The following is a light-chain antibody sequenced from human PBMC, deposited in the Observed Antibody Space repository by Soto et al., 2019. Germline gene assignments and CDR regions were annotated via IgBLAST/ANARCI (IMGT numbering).Light chain of an antibody. CDR1: SSDVGGYKY. CDR3: CSYAGSSFVV. V-gene: IGLV2-11*01. CDR2: DVS. Sequence: QSALTQPRSVSGSPGQTVIISCTGTSSDVGGYKYVSWYQQHPGKAPKLVIYDVSERPSGVPDRFSGSKSGNTASLTISGLQAEDEAYYHCCSYAGSSFVVFGGGTKLTVL. J-gene: IGLJ2*01.